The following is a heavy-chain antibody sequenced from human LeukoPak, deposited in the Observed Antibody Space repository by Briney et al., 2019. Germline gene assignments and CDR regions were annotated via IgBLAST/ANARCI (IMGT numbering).Heavy chain of an antibody. Sequence: GGSLIRFCAAAGFTFSSYSMIWVRQAPGKGLEWVSSISSSSRYKYYADSVKGRFTISRGDAKNSLLLQMSSLSGGDTAVYYSERAFSAVAGVWGQGALVTFSS. CDR3: ERAFSAVAGV. CDR2: ISSSSRYK. V-gene: IGHV3-21*01. D-gene: IGHD6-19*01. CDR1: GFTFSSYS. J-gene: IGHJ4*02.